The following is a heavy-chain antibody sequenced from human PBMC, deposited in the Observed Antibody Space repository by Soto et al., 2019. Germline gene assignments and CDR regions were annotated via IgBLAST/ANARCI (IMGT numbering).Heavy chain of an antibody. J-gene: IGHJ3*02. CDR2: MNPNSGNT. CDR1: GYTFTSYD. Sequence: ASVKVSCKASGYTFTSYDINWVRQATGQGLEWMGWMNPNSGNTGYAQRFQGRVTMTRNTSISTAYMELSSLSSEDTAVYYCARAAREYSPSAKVFDIGGKGKVAT. CDR3: ARAAREYSPSAKVFDI. D-gene: IGHD5-12*01. V-gene: IGHV1-8*01.